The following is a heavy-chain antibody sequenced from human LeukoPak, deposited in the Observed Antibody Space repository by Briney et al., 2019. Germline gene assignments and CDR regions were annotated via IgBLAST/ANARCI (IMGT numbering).Heavy chain of an antibody. CDR3: ARIPNDYVWGFFDY. J-gene: IGHJ4*02. CDR2: IYTSGSN. D-gene: IGHD3-16*01. V-gene: IGHV4-4*07. Sequence: SETLSLTCTVSGGSISSYYWSWIRQPAGKGLEWIGRIYTSGSNNYNPSLKSRVTMSVDTSKNQFSLKLSSVTAADTAVYYCARIPNDYVWGFFDYWGQGTLVTVSS. CDR1: GGSISSYY.